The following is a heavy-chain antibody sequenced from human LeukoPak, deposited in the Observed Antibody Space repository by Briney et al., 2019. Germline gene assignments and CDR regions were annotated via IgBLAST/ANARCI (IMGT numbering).Heavy chain of an antibody. D-gene: IGHD3-22*01. V-gene: IGHV3-21*01. J-gene: IGHJ4*02. CDR3: ARGLKSEHFDY. CDR1: GFTFSSYA. Sequence: GRSLRLSCAASGFTFSSYAMHWVRQAPGKGLEWVSSISSSSSYIYYADSVKGRFTISRDNAKNSLYLQMNSLRAEDTAVYYCARGLKSEHFDYWGQGTLVTVSS. CDR2: ISSSSSYI.